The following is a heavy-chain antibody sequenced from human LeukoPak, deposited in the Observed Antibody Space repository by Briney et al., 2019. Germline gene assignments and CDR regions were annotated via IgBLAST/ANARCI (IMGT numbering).Heavy chain of an antibody. CDR2: IYYSGST. V-gene: IGHV4-59*01. J-gene: IGHJ6*03. D-gene: IGHD1-26*01. Sequence: SETLSLTCTVSGGSIRSYYWSWIRQPPGKGLEWIEYIYYSGSTNYNPSLKSRVTISVDTSKKQFSLKLSSVTAADTAVYYCARVREGRGYYYYMDVWGKGTTVTVSS. CDR3: ARVREGRGYYYYMDV. CDR1: GGSIRSYY.